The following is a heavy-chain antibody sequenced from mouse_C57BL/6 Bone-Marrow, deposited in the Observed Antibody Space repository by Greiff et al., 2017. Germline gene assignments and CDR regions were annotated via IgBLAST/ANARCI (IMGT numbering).Heavy chain of an antibody. Sequence: EVMLVESGGGLVKPGGSLKLSCAASGFTFSDYGMHWVRQAPEKGLEWVAYISSGSSTIYYADTVKGRFTISRDNAKNTLFLQMTSLRTEDTAMYYCARELGPGYFDYWGQGTTLTVSS. J-gene: IGHJ2*01. CDR2: ISSGSSTI. CDR3: ARELGPGYFDY. CDR1: GFTFSDYG. V-gene: IGHV5-17*01. D-gene: IGHD4-1*01.